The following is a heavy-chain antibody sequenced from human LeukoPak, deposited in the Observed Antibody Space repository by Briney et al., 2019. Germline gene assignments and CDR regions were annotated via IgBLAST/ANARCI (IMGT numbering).Heavy chain of an antibody. D-gene: IGHD2-15*01. CDR2: IIPIFGTA. CDR3: ARDLSGDCSGGSCYGPGSYYYMDV. Sequence: SVKVSCKASGGTFSSYAISWVRQAPGQGLEWMGGIIPIFGTANYAQKFQGRVTITADESTSTAYMELSSLRSEDTAVYYCARDLSGDCSGGSCYGPGSYYYMDVWGKGTRSPSP. V-gene: IGHV1-69*13. CDR1: GGTFSSYA. J-gene: IGHJ6*03.